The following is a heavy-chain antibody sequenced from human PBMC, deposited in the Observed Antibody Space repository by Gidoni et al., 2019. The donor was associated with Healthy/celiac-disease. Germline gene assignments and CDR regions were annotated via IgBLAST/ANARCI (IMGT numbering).Heavy chain of an antibody. D-gene: IGHD3-3*01. V-gene: IGHV3-48*02. CDR2: TSSSSSTI. J-gene: IGHJ3*02. Sequence: EVQLVESGGGLVQPVWSLRLSCVASGCTVSSYSINWVRQAPGKGLEWVSYTSSSSSTIDYADSVKGRFTISRDNEKNSLYLQMNSLRDEDTAVYYCARDPEYYDFWSGYYTGGDDAFDIWGQGTMVTVSS. CDR3: ARDPEYYDFWSGYYTGGDDAFDI. CDR1: GCTVSSYS.